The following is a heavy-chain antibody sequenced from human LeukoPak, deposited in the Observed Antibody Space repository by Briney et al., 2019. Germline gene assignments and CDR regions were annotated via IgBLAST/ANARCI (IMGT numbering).Heavy chain of an antibody. V-gene: IGHV3-7*01. CDR2: IKQDGSEN. CDR3: ARRRYGEAFDI. CDR1: GFTFSSYW. Sequence: PGGSLRLPCVASGFTFSSYWMSWVRQAPGKGLEWVANIKQDGSENYFVDAVKGRFTISRDNAWNSLYLQMNRLRVEDTAVYYCARRRYGEAFDIWGQGTVVTVSS. J-gene: IGHJ3*02. D-gene: IGHD3-9*01.